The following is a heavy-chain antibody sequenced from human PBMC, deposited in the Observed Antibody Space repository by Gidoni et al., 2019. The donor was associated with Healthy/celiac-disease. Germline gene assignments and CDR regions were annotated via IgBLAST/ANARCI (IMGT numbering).Heavy chain of an antibody. J-gene: IGHJ4*02. D-gene: IGHD3-22*01. CDR2: IKSKTDGGTT. CDR3: TTDTLYVSSGYYYFGYDY. V-gene: IGHV3-15*07. Sequence: SNAWMNWVRQAPGKGLEWVGRIKSKTDGGTTDYAAPVKGRFTISRDDSKNTLYLQMNSLKSEDTAVYYCTTDTLYVSSGYYYFGYDYWGQGTLVTVSS. CDR1: SNAW.